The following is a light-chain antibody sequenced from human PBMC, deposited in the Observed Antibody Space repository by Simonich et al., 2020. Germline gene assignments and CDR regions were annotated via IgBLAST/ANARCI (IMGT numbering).Light chain of an antibody. Sequence: DIVMTQSPDSLAVSLGERATINCKSRQSVLYSSNNKNYLAWYQQKPGPPPKLLIYWASTRESVVPDRFSGSGSGTDFTLTISSLQAEDVAVYYCQQYYSTPPYTFGQGTKLEIK. CDR1: QSVLYSSNNKNY. CDR2: WAS. CDR3: QQYYSTPPYT. J-gene: IGKJ2*01. V-gene: IGKV4-1*01.